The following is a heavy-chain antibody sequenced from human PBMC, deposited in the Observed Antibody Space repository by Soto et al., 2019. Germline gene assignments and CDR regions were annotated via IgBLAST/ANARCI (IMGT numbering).Heavy chain of an antibody. Sequence: SETLSLTFTGSGCSISSGDYYWSWIRQPPGKGLEWIGYIYYSGSTYYNPSLKSRVTISVDTSKNQFSLKLSSVTAADTAVYYCARTYYDFWSGYSPYGMDVWGQGTTVS. CDR3: ARTYYDFWSGYSPYGMDV. J-gene: IGHJ6*02. V-gene: IGHV4-30-4*01. D-gene: IGHD3-3*01. CDR1: GCSISSGDYY. CDR2: IYYSGST.